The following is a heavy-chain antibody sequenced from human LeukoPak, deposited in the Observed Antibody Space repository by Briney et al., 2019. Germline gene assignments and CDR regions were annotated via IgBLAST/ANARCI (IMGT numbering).Heavy chain of an antibody. CDR1: GGSFSGYY. CDR3: ARLKQQLVPADI. D-gene: IGHD6-13*01. J-gene: IGHJ3*02. Sequence: SETLSLTCAVYGGSFSGYYWGWIRQPPGKGLEWIGSIYYSGSTYYNPSLKSRVTISVDTSKNQFSLKLSSVTAADTAVYYCARLKQQLVPADIWGQGTMVTVSS. CDR2: IYYSGST. V-gene: IGHV4-39*01.